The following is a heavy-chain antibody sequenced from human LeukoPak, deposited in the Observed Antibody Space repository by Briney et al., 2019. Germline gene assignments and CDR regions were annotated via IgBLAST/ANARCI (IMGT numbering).Heavy chain of an antibody. CDR2: SYYSGST. J-gene: IGHJ3*02. Sequence: AQTLSLTCTVSGGSISSGGYYWSWIRQHPGKGLEWIGYSYYSGSTYYNPSLKSRLTISVDTSKNQFSLKLSSVPAADTAVYYCARVMPEAGSNAFPIWGQGTMVTVSS. V-gene: IGHV4-31*03. CDR3: ARVMPEAGSNAFPI. D-gene: IGHD6-13*01. CDR1: GGSISSGGYY.